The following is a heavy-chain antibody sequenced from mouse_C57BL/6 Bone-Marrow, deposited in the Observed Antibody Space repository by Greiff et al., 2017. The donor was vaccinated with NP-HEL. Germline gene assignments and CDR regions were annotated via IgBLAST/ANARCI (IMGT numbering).Heavy chain of an antibody. J-gene: IGHJ1*03. CDR2: IYPGSGST. CDR3: AREGYSTWYFDV. D-gene: IGHD2-5*01. V-gene: IGHV1-55*01. Sequence: QVQLKHSGAELVKPGASVKMSCKASGYTFTSYWITWVKQRPGQGLEWIGDIYPGSGSTNYNEKFKSKATLTVDTSSSTAYMQLSSLTSEDSAVYYCAREGYSTWYFDVWGTGTTVTVSS. CDR1: GYTFTSYW.